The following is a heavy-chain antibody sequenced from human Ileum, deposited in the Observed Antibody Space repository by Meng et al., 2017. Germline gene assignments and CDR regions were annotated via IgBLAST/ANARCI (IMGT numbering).Heavy chain of an antibody. CDR1: GYTLTGYY. CDR2: INPNSGGT. J-gene: IGHJ4*02. Sequence: SGHEVKKPGASGKGSCKASGYTLTGYYMHLVRQAPGQGLEWMGRINPNSGGTNYAQKFQGRVTMTRDTSISTAYMELSRLRSDDTAVYYCARERFYYYDSSGSINWGQGTLVTVSS. D-gene: IGHD3-22*01. V-gene: IGHV1-2*06. CDR3: ARERFYYYDSSGSIN.